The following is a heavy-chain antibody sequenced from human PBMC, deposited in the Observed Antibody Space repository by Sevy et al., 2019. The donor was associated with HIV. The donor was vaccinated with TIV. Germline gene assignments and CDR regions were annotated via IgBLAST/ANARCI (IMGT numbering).Heavy chain of an antibody. CDR3: TRWKAAQSIFDY. CDR1: GLTFGDYC. CDR2: LKSDVYGGTV. Sequence: GGSLRLSCTASGLTFGDYCMSWVRQAPGKGLEWEAFLKSDVYGGTVDHAASVRGRFVISRDDSKTIAYLQMNDLKTEDTGVYYCTRWKAAQSIFDYWGQGALVTVSS. V-gene: IGHV3-49*04. J-gene: IGHJ4*02. D-gene: IGHD6-13*01.